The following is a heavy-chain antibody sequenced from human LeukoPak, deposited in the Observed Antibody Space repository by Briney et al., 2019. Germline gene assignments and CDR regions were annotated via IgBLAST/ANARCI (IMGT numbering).Heavy chain of an antibody. CDR2: IYTSGST. D-gene: IGHD5-24*01. V-gene: IGHV4-61*02. CDR3: ARMIPVEMADHFIDY. Sequence: PSETLSLTCTVSGGSISSGSYYWSWIRQPAGKGLEWIGRIYTSGSTNYNPSLKSRVTISVDTSKNQFSLKLSSVTAADTAVYYCARMIPVEMADHFIDYWGQGTLVTVSS. J-gene: IGHJ4*02. CDR1: GGSISSGSYY.